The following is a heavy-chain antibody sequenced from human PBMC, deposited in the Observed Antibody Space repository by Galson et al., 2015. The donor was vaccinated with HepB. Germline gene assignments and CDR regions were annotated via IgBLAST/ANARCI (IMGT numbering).Heavy chain of an antibody. CDR2: ISWNSGSI. CDR3: AKLGYCGGDCSDY. CDR1: GFTFDDYA. V-gene: IGHV3-9*01. Sequence: SLRLSCAASGFTFDDYAMHWVRQAPGKGLEWVSGISWNSGSIGYADSVKGRFTISRDNAKNSLYLQMNSLRAEDTALYYCAKLGYCGGDCSDYWGQGTLVTVSS. D-gene: IGHD2-21*01. J-gene: IGHJ4*02.